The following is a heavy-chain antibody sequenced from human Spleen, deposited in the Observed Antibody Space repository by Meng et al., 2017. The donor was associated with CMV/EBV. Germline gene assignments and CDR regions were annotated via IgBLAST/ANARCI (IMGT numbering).Heavy chain of an antibody. CDR3: ATFNGYSLFFDY. J-gene: IGHJ4*02. Sequence: GESLKISCAASAFTFSGYSMNWVRRAPGKGLEWLSYISSSSTTIYYADSVKGRFTISRDNAKNSLHLQMNSLRAEDTAVYYCATFNGYSLFFDYWGQGTLVTVSS. CDR1: AFTFSGYS. D-gene: IGHD5-18*01. V-gene: IGHV3-48*04. CDR2: ISSSSTTI.